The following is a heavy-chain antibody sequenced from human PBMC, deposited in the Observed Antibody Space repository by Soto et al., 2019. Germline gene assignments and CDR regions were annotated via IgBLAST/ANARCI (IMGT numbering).Heavy chain of an antibody. V-gene: IGHV3-49*03. J-gene: IGHJ4*02. CDR1: GFPFGNFL. D-gene: IGHD3-10*01. CDR2: IRSQPYGGTA. CDR3: LGRFPF. Sequence: GGSLRLSCTASGFPFGNFLMSWFRQAPGKGMEWVGFIRSQPYGGTAEYAASVRGRFTISRDDSKGIAYLQMNSLQTEDSGVYYCLGRFPFGGQGTLVTVAS.